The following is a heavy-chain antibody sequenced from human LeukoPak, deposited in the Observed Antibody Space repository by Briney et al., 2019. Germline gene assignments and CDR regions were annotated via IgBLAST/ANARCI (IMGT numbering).Heavy chain of an antibody. J-gene: IGHJ4*02. CDR1: GFTFSSYG. V-gene: IGHV3-33*01. D-gene: IGHD6-19*01. Sequence: GRSLRLSCAASGFTFSSYGMHWVRQAPGKGLEWVAVIWYDGSNKYYADSVKGRFTISRDNSKNTLYLQMNSLRAEDTAVYYCASSGHTNDYWGQGTLVTVSS. CDR2: IWYDGSNK. CDR3: ASSGHTNDY.